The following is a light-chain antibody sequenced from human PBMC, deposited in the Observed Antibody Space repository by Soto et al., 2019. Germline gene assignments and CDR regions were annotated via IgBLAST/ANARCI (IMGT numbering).Light chain of an antibody. V-gene: IGKV3-15*01. J-gene: IGKJ4*01. CDR1: QSVSSY. CDR3: QHYNNWPLT. Sequence: EIVMTQSPATLSVSPGERATLSCRASQSVSSYLAWYQQKPGQAPRLLIYGASTRATGIPARFSGSGSGTEFALTISSLQSEDFAVYYCQHYNNWPLTFGGGTKVEL. CDR2: GAS.